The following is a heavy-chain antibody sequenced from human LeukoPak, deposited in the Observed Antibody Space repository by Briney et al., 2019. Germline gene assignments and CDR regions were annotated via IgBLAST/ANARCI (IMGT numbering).Heavy chain of an antibody. Sequence: PGGSLRLSCAASGFTFSSYAMSWVRQAPGKGLEWVAVISNDGSNKYYADSVKGRFTISRDNSKNTLYLQMNSLRAEDTAVYNCARDFSAAADGSYFDYWGQGTLVTVSS. V-gene: IGHV3-30-3*01. CDR3: ARDFSAAADGSYFDY. CDR2: ISNDGSNK. J-gene: IGHJ4*02. CDR1: GFTFSSYA. D-gene: IGHD6-13*01.